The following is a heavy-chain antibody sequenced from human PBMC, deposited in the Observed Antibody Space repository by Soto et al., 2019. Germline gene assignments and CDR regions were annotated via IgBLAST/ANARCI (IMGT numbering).Heavy chain of an antibody. CDR3: ARGRYGDY. CDR2: ISAHNGNT. J-gene: IGHJ4*02. D-gene: IGHD1-1*01. CDR1: GYTFTSYG. V-gene: IGHV1-18*01. Sequence: QVHLVQSGAEVKKPGASVKVSCKASGYTFTSYGITWVRQAPGQGLEWMGWISAHNGNTDYAQKLQGRVIVTRDTSTSTAYMVLRSLRSADTAVYYCARGRYGDYWGQGALVTVSS.